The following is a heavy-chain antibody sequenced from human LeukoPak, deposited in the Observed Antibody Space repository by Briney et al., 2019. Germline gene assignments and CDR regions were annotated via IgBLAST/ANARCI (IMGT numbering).Heavy chain of an antibody. CDR3: ATVPGYSYGYVFDY. V-gene: IGHV1-3*01. CDR2: INAGNGNT. Sequence: GASVKVSCKASGYTFTSYAIHWVRQAPGQRLEWMRWINAGNGNTKYSQKFQGRVTMTEDTSTDTAYMELSSLRSEDTAVYYCATVPGYSYGYVFDYWGQGTLVTVSS. J-gene: IGHJ4*02. CDR1: GYTFTSYA. D-gene: IGHD5-18*01.